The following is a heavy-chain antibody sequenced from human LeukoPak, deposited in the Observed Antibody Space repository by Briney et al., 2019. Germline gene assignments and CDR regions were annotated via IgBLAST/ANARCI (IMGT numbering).Heavy chain of an antibody. Sequence: ASVKVSCKASGYTFTSYDFNWLRQATGQGPEWMGWMNPNSGATGYAQKFQGRVTMTRSASINTAYMELTDLRSEDTAVYYCARAGYCSGGSCYMTYYYYGMDVWGQGTTVTVSS. D-gene: IGHD2-15*01. CDR3: ARAGYCSGGSCYMTYYYYGMDV. CDR1: GYTFTSYD. CDR2: MNPNSGAT. V-gene: IGHV1-8*01. J-gene: IGHJ6*02.